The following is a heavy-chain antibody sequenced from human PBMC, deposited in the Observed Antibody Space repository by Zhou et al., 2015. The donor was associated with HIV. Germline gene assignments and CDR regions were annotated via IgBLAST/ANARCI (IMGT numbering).Heavy chain of an antibody. D-gene: IGHD6-19*01. V-gene: IGHV1-58*01. Sequence: QLVQSGAEVKKPGASVKVSCKASGFTFTSSAVQWVRQARGQRLEWIGWIVVGSGNTNYAQKFQERVTITRDMSTSTAYMELSSLRSEDTAVYYCAADKDTRWGWYKFDYWGQGTLVTVSS. CDR3: AADKDTRWGWYKFDY. CDR2: IVVGSGNT. J-gene: IGHJ4*02. CDR1: GFTFTSSA.